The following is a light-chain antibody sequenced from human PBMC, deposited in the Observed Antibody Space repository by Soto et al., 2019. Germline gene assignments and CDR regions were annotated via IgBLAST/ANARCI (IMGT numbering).Light chain of an antibody. CDR3: QQRRNWPGT. CDR2: DAS. J-gene: IGKJ1*01. CDR1: QSVSSY. V-gene: IGKV3-11*01. Sequence: EIVLTQSPATLSLSPGERATLSCRASQSVSSYLAWYQQKPGQAPRLLIYDASNRATGIPARFSGSGSGTDFTLTISSLEPEDFAFYYCQQRRNWPGTFGQGTKVEIK.